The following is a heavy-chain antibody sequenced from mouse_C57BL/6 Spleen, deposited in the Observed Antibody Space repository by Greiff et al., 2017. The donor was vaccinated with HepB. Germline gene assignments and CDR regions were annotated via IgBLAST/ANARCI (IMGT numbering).Heavy chain of an antibody. V-gene: IGHV8-8*01. D-gene: IGHD3-2*02. CDR1: GFSLSTFGMG. Sequence: ESGPGILQPSQTLSLTCSFSGFSLSTFGMGVGWIRQPSGKGLEWLAHIWWDDDKYYNPALKSRLTISKDTSKNQIFLKIANVYTADTTTYYCARMGVGLDSSGYYSMDYWGQGTSVTVSS. CDR2: IWWDDDK. CDR3: ARMGVGLDSSGYYSMDY. J-gene: IGHJ4*01.